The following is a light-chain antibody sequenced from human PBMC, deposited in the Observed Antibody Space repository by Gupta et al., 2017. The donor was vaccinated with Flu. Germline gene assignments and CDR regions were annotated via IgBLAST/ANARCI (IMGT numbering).Light chain of an antibody. CDR1: QRIVMD. J-gene: IGKJ5*01. CDR2: DAS. Sequence: VTTAVSPRWGVTLSWRATQRIVMDVAWYQQKPGQAPRPLIYDASFRSTGVPATSSGGGSAAXFTLIIXSRQPQEVAVTCCQQGWQWAFTFGXGTRLDIK. CDR3: QQGWQWAFT. V-gene: IGKV3-11*01.